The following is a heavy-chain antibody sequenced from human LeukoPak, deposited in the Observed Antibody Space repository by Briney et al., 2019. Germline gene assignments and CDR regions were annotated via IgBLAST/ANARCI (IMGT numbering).Heavy chain of an antibody. D-gene: IGHD1-26*01. V-gene: IGHV3-23*01. CDR1: GFTFSSFA. CDR2: TSGSGGNT. CDR3: ARDGAATDDVGPFDY. J-gene: IGHJ4*02. Sequence: GGSLRLSCAASGFTFSSFAMSWVRQAPGKGLEWVSSTSGSGGNTYYAHSVKGRFTISRDNAKNSLYLQMNSLRAEDTAVYYCARDGAATDDVGPFDYWGQGTLVTVSS.